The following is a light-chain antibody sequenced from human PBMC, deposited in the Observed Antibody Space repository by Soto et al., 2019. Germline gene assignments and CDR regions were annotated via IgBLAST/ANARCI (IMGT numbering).Light chain of an antibody. J-gene: IGKJ4*01. CDR2: GAS. CDR3: QQYDNISLS. CDR1: QCVGNY. V-gene: IGKV1-33*01. Sequence: IRLTQSPTSLIASVGDRVTITCQASQCVGNYLNWYQQKPGEPPRLLISGASNLEPGVPARFSGSGSVADFTFIISDLQPEDVATYYCQQYDNISLSVGGGTKVEI.